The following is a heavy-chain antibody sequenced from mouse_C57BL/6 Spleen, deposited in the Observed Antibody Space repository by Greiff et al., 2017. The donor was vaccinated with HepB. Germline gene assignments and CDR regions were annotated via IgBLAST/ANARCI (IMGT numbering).Heavy chain of an antibody. D-gene: IGHD1-1*01. CDR1: GFSLTSYG. Sequence: VMLVESGPGLVQPSQSLSITCTVSGFSLTSYGVHWVRQSPGKGLEWLGVIWSGGSTDYNAAFISRLSISKDNSKSQVFFKMNSLQADDTAIYYCASYYGSSYGAMDYWGQGTSVTVSS. CDR3: ASYYGSSYGAMDY. J-gene: IGHJ4*01. CDR2: IWSGGST. V-gene: IGHV2-2*01.